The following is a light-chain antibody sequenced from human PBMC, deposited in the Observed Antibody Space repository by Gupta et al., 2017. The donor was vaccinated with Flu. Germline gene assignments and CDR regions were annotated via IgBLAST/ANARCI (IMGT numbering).Light chain of an antibody. Sequence: GDTARISGCGNKVGSKNLNWYHQKAAQDPVLLVYYDSNRSSGIPDRFFGSNSGNTATAPTSRVEAGDEADDYCQVRDRSSDNWVFGGGTKLTVL. V-gene: IGLV3-21*02. CDR2: YDS. CDR3: QVRDRSSDNWV. CDR1: KVGSKN. J-gene: IGLJ3*02.